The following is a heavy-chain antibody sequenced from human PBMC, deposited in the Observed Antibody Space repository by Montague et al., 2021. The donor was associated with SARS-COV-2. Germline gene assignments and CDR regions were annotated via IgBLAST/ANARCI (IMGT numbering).Heavy chain of an antibody. CDR3: TQARGPGRTTWHYFDF. V-gene: IGHV6-1*01. CDR2: TYYRSKWYN. D-gene: IGHD1-14*01. J-gene: IGHJ4*01. Sequence: CAISGDSVSTNSGTWNWVRLSPSRGLEWLGRTYYRSKWYNDYAVSVRSRITISPDTSKNQFSLQLNSVTPEDTAVYYCTQARGPGRTTWHYFDFWGQGTLVTVSS. CDR1: GDSVSTNSGT.